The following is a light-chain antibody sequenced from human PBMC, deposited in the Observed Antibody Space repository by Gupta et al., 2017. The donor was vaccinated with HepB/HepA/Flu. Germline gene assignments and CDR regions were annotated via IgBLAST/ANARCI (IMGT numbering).Light chain of an antibody. CDR1: SSDFGDYNY. CDR2: HVS. Sequence: QSALTQPASVSGSPGQSITLSCTGTSSDFGDYNYVCWYQQYPGKAPKLLIYHVSNRPSGVSDRFSGSKSGNTASLTISGRQADDEADYYCNSFTTTTTLVVFGGGTKVTVL. J-gene: IGLJ2*01. CDR3: NSFTTTTTLVV. V-gene: IGLV2-14*03.